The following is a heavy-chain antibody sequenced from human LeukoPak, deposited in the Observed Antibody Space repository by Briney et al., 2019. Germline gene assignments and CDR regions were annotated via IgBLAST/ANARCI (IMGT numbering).Heavy chain of an antibody. V-gene: IGHV3-23*01. D-gene: IGHD2-15*01. J-gene: IGHJ4*02. CDR3: AKSPQYCSGGSCYRVEN. CDR2: IRGNGGST. CDR1: GFSFSNYA. Sequence: GGSLRLSCAASGFSFSNYAMNWVRQAPGKGLEWVSSIRGNGGSTYYAASVKGRFVISRDNSKNTLYLQMMGLRAEDTAVYYCAKSPQYCSGGSCYRVENWGQGTLVTVSS.